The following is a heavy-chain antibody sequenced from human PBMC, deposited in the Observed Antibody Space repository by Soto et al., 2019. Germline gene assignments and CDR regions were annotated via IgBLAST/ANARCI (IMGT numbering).Heavy chain of an antibody. J-gene: IGHJ6*02. D-gene: IGHD2-15*01. Sequence: SFTSYWISWVRQMPGKGLEWMGRIDPSDSYTNYSPSFQGHVTISADKSISTAYLQWSSLKASDTAMYYCARWGYCSGGSCSSASYGMDVWGQGTTVTVSS. CDR1: SFTSYW. CDR3: ARWGYCSGGSCSSASYGMDV. CDR2: IDPSDSYT. V-gene: IGHV5-10-1*01.